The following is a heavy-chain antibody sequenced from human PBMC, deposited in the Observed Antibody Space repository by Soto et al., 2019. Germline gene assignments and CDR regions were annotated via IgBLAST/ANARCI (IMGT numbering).Heavy chain of an antibody. CDR3: ARCPIYGDYQGGAFDI. J-gene: IGHJ3*02. V-gene: IGHV4-31*03. CDR2: IYYSGST. Sequence: SETLSLTCTVSGGSISSGGYYWSWIRQHPGKGLEWIGYIYYSGSTYYNPSLKSRVTISVDTSKNQFSLKLSSVTAADTAVYYCARCPIYGDYQGGAFDIWGQGTMVTVSS. D-gene: IGHD4-17*01. CDR1: GGSISSGGYY.